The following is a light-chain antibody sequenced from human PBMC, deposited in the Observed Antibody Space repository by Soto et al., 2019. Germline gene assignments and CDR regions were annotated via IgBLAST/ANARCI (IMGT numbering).Light chain of an antibody. V-gene: IGLV2-11*01. Sequence: QSALTQPRSVSGSPGQSVTISCTATSSDVGGYNYVSWYQQHPGKAPKLMIYDVSKRPSGVPDRFSGSKSGNTASLTISGLQAEDEADYYCCSYAGSYGVVFGGGTKVTVL. CDR3: CSYAGSYGVV. CDR1: SSDVGGYNY. J-gene: IGLJ2*01. CDR2: DVS.